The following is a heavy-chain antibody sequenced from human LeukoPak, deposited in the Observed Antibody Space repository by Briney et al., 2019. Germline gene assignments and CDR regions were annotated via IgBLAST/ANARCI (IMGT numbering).Heavy chain of an antibody. V-gene: IGHV1-69*04. Sequence: SVKVSCKASGGTFCSYAISWVRQAPGQGLEWMGRIIPILGIANYAQKFQGRLTVTRDTSTSTVYMEMSSLRSEDTAVFYCARGLTSYNNNWFEPWGQGTLVTASS. CDR3: ARGLTSYNNNWFEP. D-gene: IGHD3-9*01. J-gene: IGHJ5*02. CDR1: GGTFCSYA. CDR2: IIPILGIA.